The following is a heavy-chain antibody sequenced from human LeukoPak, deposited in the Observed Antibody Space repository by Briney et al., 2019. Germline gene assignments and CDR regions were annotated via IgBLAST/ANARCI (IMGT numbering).Heavy chain of an antibody. CDR2: INHSGST. CDR1: GGSFSGYY. V-gene: IGHV4-34*01. D-gene: IGHD2-15*01. CDR3: ARGQGYCSGGSCYRPFDP. J-gene: IGHJ5*02. Sequence: PSETLSLTCAVYGGSFSGYYWSWIRQPPGKGLEWIGEINHSGSTNYNPSLESRVTISVDTSKNQFSLKLSSVTAADTAVYYCARGQGYCSGGSCYRPFDPWGQGTLVTVSS.